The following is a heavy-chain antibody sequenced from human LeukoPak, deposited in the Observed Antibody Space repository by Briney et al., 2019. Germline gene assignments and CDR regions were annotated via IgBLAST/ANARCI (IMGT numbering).Heavy chain of an antibody. CDR2: IYYSGST. V-gene: IGHV4-39*01. CDR1: GGSISSSSYY. J-gene: IGHJ4*02. Sequence: SETLSLTCTVSGGSISSSSYYWGWIRQPPGKGLEWIGSIYYSGSTYYNPSLKSRVTISVDTSKNQFSLKLSSVTAADTAVYYCASVRGVTSGGDWGQGTLVTVSS. CDR3: ASVRGVTSGGD. D-gene: IGHD3-10*01.